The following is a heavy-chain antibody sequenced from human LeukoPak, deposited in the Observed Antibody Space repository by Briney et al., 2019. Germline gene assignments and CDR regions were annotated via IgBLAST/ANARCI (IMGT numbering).Heavy chain of an antibody. J-gene: IGHJ4*02. CDR2: INSDGNNI. CDR1: GFIFSSYS. V-gene: IGHV3-48*04. CDR3: ATSRVFDF. Sequence: GGSLRLSCAASGFIFSSYSMNWIRQAPGKGPEWLSFINSDGNNIYYRDSVKGRFTISRDNAKKTLYLEMNNLRVDDTAIYYCATSRVFDFWGQGTLVAVSS.